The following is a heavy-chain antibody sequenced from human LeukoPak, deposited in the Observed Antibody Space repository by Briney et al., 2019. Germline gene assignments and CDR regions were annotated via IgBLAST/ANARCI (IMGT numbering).Heavy chain of an antibody. D-gene: IGHD3-10*01. V-gene: IGHV3-53*01. CDR3: ASGEWLPRLFDY. CDR1: GFTVSSNY. CDR2: IYSIDST. J-gene: IGHJ4*02. Sequence: QSGGSLRLSCAASGFTVSSNYMSWVRQAPGKGLEWVSVIYSIDSTYYADSVRGRFTISRDSSKNTLDLQMSSLRAEDTAVYYCASGEWLPRLFDYWGQGTLVTVSS.